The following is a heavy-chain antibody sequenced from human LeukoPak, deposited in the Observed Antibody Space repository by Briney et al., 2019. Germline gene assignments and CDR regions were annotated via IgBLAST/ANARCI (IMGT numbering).Heavy chain of an antibody. D-gene: IGHD6-19*01. Sequence: GRSLRLSCAASGSTFYDYAIHWVRQAPGKGLEWVSGISGNSGTIDYADSVKGRFTISRDNAKNTLYLQMNSLRAEDTALYYCAKDSRSGWYGAFDVWGPGTMVTVSS. J-gene: IGHJ3*01. V-gene: IGHV3-9*01. CDR3: AKDSRSGWYGAFDV. CDR2: ISGNSGTI. CDR1: GSTFYDYA.